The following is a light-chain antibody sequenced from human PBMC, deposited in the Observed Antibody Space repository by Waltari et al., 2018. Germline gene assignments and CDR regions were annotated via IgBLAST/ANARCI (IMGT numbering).Light chain of an antibody. CDR3: TAYTSTNTVI. J-gene: IGLJ2*01. CDR1: KSDIGYYNY. V-gene: IGLV2-14*01. CDR2: DVT. Sequence: QSALTQPASVYGSPGQSITISCTGTKSDIGYYNYVSWYQQYPGKAPKLMIFDVTRWPSGVSNRFSGSKSCNTASLTISVLQAEDEADYFCTAYTSTNTVIFGGGTMVTVL.